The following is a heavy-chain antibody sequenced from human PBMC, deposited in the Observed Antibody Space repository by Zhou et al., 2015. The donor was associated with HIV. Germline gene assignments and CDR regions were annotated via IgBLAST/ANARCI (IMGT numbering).Heavy chain of an antibody. V-gene: IGHV1-69*01. D-gene: IGHD6-6*01. Sequence: HVQLVQSGAEVRKPGASVQVSCKASGGTFGTYGITWVRQAPGQGLEWMGGIVPIFSNPNFAQKFQDRVSFSAVGSTGTAYMELRNLRSSDTAVYFCARDRGGARPDWRYFDLWGRGTLVSVSS. CDR3: ARDRGGARPDWRYFDL. CDR2: IVPIFSNP. J-gene: IGHJ2*01. CDR1: GGTFGTYG.